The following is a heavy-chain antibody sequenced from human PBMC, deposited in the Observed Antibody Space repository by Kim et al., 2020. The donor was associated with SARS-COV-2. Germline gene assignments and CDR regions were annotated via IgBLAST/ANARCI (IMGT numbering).Heavy chain of an antibody. CDR3: ARGGRNGQQLVNWFDP. Sequence: SVKSRITINPDTSTNQFSLQLNSVTPEDTAVYYCARGGRNGQQLVNWFDPWGQGTLVTVSS. D-gene: IGHD6-13*01. J-gene: IGHJ5*02. V-gene: IGHV6-1*01.